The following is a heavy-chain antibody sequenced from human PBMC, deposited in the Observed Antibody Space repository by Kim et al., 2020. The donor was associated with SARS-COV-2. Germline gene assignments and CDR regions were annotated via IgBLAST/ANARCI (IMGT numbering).Heavy chain of an antibody. J-gene: IGHJ4*02. CDR2: ISSSSSTI. D-gene: IGHD6-19*01. CDR3: ARDRYSSGLYSGYFDY. Sequence: GGSLRLSCAASGFTFSSYSMNWVRQAPGKGLEWVSYISSSSSTIYYADSVKGRFTISRDNAKNSLYLQMNSLRDEDTAVYYCARDRYSSGLYSGYFDYWGQGSLVTVSS. V-gene: IGHV3-48*02. CDR1: GFTFSSYS.